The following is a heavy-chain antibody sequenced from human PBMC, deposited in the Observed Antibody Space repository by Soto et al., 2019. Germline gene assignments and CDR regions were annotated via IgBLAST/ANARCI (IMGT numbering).Heavy chain of an antibody. CDR2: IYHSGST. J-gene: IGHJ4*02. CDR1: GGSISSGGSS. CDR3: ARVPDY. Sequence: QLQLQESGSGLVKPSQPLSLTCAVSGGSISSGGSSWSWIRQPPGKGLEWIGYIYHSGSTYYNPSLKSRVPISIDRSKNQFALKLSSGTAADTAVYYGARVPDYWGQGTLVTVSS. V-gene: IGHV4-30-2*01.